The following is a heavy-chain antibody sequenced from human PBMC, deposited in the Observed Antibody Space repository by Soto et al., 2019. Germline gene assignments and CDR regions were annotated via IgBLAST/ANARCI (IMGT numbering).Heavy chain of an antibody. J-gene: IGHJ6*02. CDR2: ISYSGST. D-gene: IGHD2-21*01. V-gene: IGHV4-31*03. CDR1: GVSVSSAGYY. Sequence: PSETLSLTCTVSGVSVSSAGYYWTWIRQPPGKGLEWMGYISYSGSTYYNPSLKSRITISLDTSKSQFSLKLTSATAADTAVYYCLLIVRYYYYGVDVRGQGTTVTV. CDR3: LLIVRYYYYGVDV.